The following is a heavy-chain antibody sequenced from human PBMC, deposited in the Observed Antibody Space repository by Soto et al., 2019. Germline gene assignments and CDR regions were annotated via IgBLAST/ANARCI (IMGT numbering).Heavy chain of an antibody. CDR2: ISDPGDT. V-gene: IGHV3-23*01. J-gene: IGHJ4*02. Sequence: VQLLQSGGGMVRPGGSLRLSCAASGSTFIDYAMNWVRQARGKGLEWVSGISDPGDTSYGDAVKGRFTIARDNSRNTLDLQRISLTVDDTAIYYCAKGNPYYFDYWGQGTLVTVSS. CDR3: AKGNPYYFDY. CDR1: GSTFIDYA.